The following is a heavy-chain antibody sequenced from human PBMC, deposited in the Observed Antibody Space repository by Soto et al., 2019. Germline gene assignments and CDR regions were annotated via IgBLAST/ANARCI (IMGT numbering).Heavy chain of an antibody. CDR1: GFTFSSYG. J-gene: IGHJ4*02. CDR3: AKDRGGPFDY. V-gene: IGHV3-30*18. Sequence: QVQLVESGGGVVQPGRCLRLCCAASGFTFSSYGMHWVRQAPGKGLEWVAVISYDGSNKYYADSVKGRFTISRDNSKNTLYLQMNSLRAEDTAVYYCAKDRGGPFDYWGQGTLVTVSS. CDR2: ISYDGSNK. D-gene: IGHD3-10*01.